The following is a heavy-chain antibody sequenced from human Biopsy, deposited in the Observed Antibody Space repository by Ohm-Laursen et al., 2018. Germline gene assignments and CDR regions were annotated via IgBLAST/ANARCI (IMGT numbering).Heavy chain of an antibody. CDR3: ASDLLGREGYCGGRNCQIAY. D-gene: IGHD2-15*01. V-gene: IGHV1-69*06. CDR2: IIPIFDTA. J-gene: IGHJ4*02. CDR1: GYTVTDLS. Sequence: SSVKVSCKVSGYTVTDLSMHWVRQAPGKGLEWMGGIIPIFDTANYAQKFQDRVTITADKSTFTAYMELSSLRSEDTAVYYCASDLLGREGYCGGRNCQIAYWGQGTLVTVSS.